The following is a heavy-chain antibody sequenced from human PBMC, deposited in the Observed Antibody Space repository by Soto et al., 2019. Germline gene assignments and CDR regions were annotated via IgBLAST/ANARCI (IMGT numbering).Heavy chain of an antibody. D-gene: IGHD5-12*01. V-gene: IGHV3-23*01. Sequence: GGSLRLSCAASGITFSKHALSWVRQAPGKGLEWVSGISGSGTTTYYADSVKGRFTISRDNSKNTLSLQMNSLSADDTAVYYCSKEPGAGISTITSFFDSWGQGTPVTVSS. CDR3: SKEPGAGISTITSFFDS. CDR2: ISGSGTTT. CDR1: GITFSKHA. J-gene: IGHJ4*02.